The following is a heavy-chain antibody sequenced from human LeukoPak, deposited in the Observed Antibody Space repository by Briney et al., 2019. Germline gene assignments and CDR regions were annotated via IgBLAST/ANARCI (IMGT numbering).Heavy chain of an antibody. V-gene: IGHV3-23*01. J-gene: IGHJ4*02. CDR2: ISGSGGST. CDR1: GFTFSSYA. D-gene: IGHD3-22*01. CDR3: AKGGVDSGGYYYFDFDY. Sequence: GGSLRLSCAASGFTFSSYAMSWVRQAPGKGLEWVSAISGSGGSTYYADSVKGRFTISRDNSKNTLYLQMNSLRAEDTAVYYCAKGGVDSGGYYYFDFDYWGQGTLVTVSS.